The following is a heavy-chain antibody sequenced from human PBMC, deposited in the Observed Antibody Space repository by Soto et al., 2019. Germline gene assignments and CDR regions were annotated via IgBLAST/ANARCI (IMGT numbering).Heavy chain of an antibody. J-gene: IGHJ3*02. V-gene: IGHV3-64D*09. CDR1: GFTFSSYA. CDR3: VKDREGVAARSGAFDI. D-gene: IGHD6-6*01. CDR2: ISSNGGST. Sequence: GGSLRLSCSASGFTFSSYAMHWVRQAPGKGLEYVSAISSNGGSTYYADSVKGRFTISRDNSKKTLYLQMSSLRAEDTAVYYCVKDREGVAARSGAFDIWGQGTMVTVSS.